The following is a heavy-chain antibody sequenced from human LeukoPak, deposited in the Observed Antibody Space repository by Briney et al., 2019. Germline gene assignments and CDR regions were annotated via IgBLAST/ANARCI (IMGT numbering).Heavy chain of an antibody. CDR3: VKAPQPVLLCSGDSFDY. V-gene: IGHV3-64D*06. J-gene: IGHJ4*02. CDR1: GFTFSSYS. CDR2: ISSNGGST. D-gene: IGHD3-10*01. Sequence: PGGSLRLSCSASGFTFSSYSMHWVRQAPGKGLEYVSAISSNGGSTYYADSVKGRFTISRDTSKTTLYLQMRSLRAEDTAVYYCVKAPQPVLLCSGDSFDYWGQGTLVTVSS.